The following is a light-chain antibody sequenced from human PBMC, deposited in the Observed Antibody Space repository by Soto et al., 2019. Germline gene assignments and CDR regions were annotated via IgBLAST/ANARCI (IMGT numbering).Light chain of an antibody. Sequence: SVLTQPPSVSGAPGQRVTISCTASNSNIGAGYDVHWYQQLPETAPKLLIYGNNNRPSGVPDRFSGSRSGTSASLAITGLQAEDEADYYCQSYDSSLSGPYVFGTGTKVTVL. CDR1: NSNIGAGYD. J-gene: IGLJ1*01. V-gene: IGLV1-40*01. CDR3: QSYDSSLSGPYV. CDR2: GNN.